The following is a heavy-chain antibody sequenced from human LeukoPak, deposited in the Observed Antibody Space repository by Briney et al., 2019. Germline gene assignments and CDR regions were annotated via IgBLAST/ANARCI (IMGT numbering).Heavy chain of an antibody. V-gene: IGHV3-11*01. D-gene: IGHD2-21*02. CDR3: ARGDSGDWTL. CDR2: IRSSGSSM. J-gene: IGHJ4*02. Sequence: GGSLRLSCAASGFTFNDYDMNWIRQAPGKGLEWGSYIRSSGSSMSYIDSVKGRFTVSRDNAKNSLYLQMNSLRVEDTAVYYCARGDSGDWTLGGQGTLVTVSS. CDR1: GFTFNDYD.